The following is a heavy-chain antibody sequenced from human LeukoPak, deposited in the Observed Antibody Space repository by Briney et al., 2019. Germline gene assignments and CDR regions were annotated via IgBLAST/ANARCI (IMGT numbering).Heavy chain of an antibody. CDR1: GGSISSYY. J-gene: IGHJ4*02. V-gene: IGHV4-59*01. D-gene: IGHD6-19*01. CDR2: IYYSGST. CDR3: ARWGQPHEPSTYSSGWYVPNGYFDY. Sequence: SETLSLTCTVSGGSISSYYWSWIRQPPGKGLEWIGYIYYSGSTNYNPSLKSRVTISVDTSKNQFSLKLSSVTAADTAVYYCARWGQPHEPSTYSSGWYVPNGYFDYWGQGTLVTVSS.